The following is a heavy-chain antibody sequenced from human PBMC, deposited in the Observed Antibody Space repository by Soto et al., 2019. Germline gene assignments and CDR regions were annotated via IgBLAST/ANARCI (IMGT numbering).Heavy chain of an antibody. CDR1: GGSFSGYY. D-gene: IGHD6-13*01. V-gene: IGHV4-34*01. CDR3: ARAPRESIAAAGTVRYYGMDV. Sequence: PSETLSLTCAVYGGSFSGYYWSWIRQPPGKGLEWIGEINHSGSTNYNPSLKSRVTISVDTPKNQFSLKLSSVTAADTAVYYCARAPRESIAAAGTVRYYGMDVWGQGTTVTVSS. CDR2: INHSGST. J-gene: IGHJ6*02.